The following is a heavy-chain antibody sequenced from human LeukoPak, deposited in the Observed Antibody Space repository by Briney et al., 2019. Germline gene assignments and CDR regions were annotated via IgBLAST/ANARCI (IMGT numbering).Heavy chain of an antibody. V-gene: IGHV4-39*01. CDR1: GGSISSSSYY. CDR3: ARHSGSGSYPPY. D-gene: IGHD1-26*01. CDR2: IYYSGST. J-gene: IGHJ4*02. Sequence: SETLSLTCTVSGGSISSSSYYWGWIRQPPGKGLEWIGSIYYSGSTYYNPSLKSRVTISVDTSKNQFSLKLSSVTAADTAVYYCARHSGSGSYPPYWGQGTLVTVSS.